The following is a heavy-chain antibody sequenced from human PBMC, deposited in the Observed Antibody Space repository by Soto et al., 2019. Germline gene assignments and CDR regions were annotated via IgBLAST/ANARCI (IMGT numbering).Heavy chain of an antibody. CDR1: GFTFSSYC. CDR2: IKQDGSEK. Sequence: EVQLVESGGGLVQPGGSLRLSCAASGFTFSSYCMSWVRQAPGKGLEWVANIKQDGSEKYYVDSVKGRFTNSRDNAKNSLYLQMNSLRAEDTAVYYCAREVGYSGYDPDHFDYWGQGTLVTVSS. CDR3: AREVGYSGYDPDHFDY. J-gene: IGHJ4*02. V-gene: IGHV3-7*01. D-gene: IGHD5-12*01.